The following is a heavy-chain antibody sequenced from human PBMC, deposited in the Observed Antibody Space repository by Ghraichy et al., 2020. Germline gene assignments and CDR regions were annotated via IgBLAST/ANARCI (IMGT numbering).Heavy chain of an antibody. D-gene: IGHD2-2*01. J-gene: IGHJ1*01. CDR3: ARVTDEGYCSSTSCYPEYFQH. Sequence: GALRLSCAASGFTFSSYWMSWVRQAPGKGLEWVANIKQDGSEKYYVDSVKGRFTISRDNAKNSLYLQMNSLRAEDTAVYYCARVTDEGYCSSTSCYPEYFQHWGQGTLVTVSS. V-gene: IGHV3-7*01. CDR1: GFTFSSYW. CDR2: IKQDGSEK.